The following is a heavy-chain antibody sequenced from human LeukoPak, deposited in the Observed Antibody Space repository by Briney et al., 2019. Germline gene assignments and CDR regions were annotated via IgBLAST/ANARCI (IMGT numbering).Heavy chain of an antibody. Sequence: PSETLSLTCTVSGYSIGSGYYWSWIRQPPGKGLEWIGDIYHTGSTTYNPSLKSRVTISIDTSKNQFSLRLSSVTAADTSVYYCARDSDYLDAFDIWGQGTMVTVSS. D-gene: IGHD4-17*01. CDR3: ARDSDYLDAFDI. V-gene: IGHV4-38-2*02. J-gene: IGHJ3*02. CDR2: IYHTGST. CDR1: GYSIGSGYY.